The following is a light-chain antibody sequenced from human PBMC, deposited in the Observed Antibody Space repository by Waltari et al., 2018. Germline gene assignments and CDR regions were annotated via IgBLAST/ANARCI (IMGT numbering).Light chain of an antibody. CDR2: ANN. CDR1: NSNIGTNT. J-gene: IGLJ2*01. V-gene: IGLV1-44*01. Sequence: QSVLTQPPSASGTPGQRVTFPCSGSNSNIGTNTLNWYQQLSGPAPKLLIYANNQRPSGVPDRFSGSKSDTSASLVISGLQSEDEADYYCAAWDDSLRSVLFGGGTKLTVL. CDR3: AAWDDSLRSVL.